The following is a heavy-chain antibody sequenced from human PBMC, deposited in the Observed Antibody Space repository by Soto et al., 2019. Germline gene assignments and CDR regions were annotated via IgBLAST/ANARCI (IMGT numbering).Heavy chain of an antibody. CDR3: AKGGQWLAIRWHSKALDY. V-gene: IGHV3-23*01. CDR1: GFTFSSYA. CDR2: ISGSGGST. Sequence: EVQLLESGGGLVQPGGSLRLSCAASGFTFSSYAMSWVRQAPGKGLEWVSAISGSGGSTYYADSVKGRFTISRDNSKNPLYLQMNSLRAEDTAVYYCAKGGQWLAIRWHSKALDYWGQGTLVTVSS. D-gene: IGHD6-19*01. J-gene: IGHJ4*02.